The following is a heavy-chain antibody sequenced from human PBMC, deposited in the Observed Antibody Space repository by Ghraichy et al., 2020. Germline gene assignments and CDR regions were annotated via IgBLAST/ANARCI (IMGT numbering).Heavy chain of an antibody. CDR1: RYTFTSYY. CDR2: INPSGGST. J-gene: IGHJ5*02. CDR3: AREGIVGASWFDP. Sequence: ASVKVSCKTARYTFTSYYMHWVRQAPGQGLEWMGIINPSGGSTSYAQKFQGRVTMTRDTSTSTVYMELSSLRSEDTAVYYCAREGIVGASWFDPWGQGTLVTVSS. V-gene: IGHV1-46*01. D-gene: IGHD1-26*01.